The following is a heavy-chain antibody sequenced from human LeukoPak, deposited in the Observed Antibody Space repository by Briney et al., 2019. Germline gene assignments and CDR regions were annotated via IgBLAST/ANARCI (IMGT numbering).Heavy chain of an antibody. Sequence: GGSLRLSCAASGFTFSSYAMSRVRQAPGKGLEWVSAISGSGGSTYYADSVKGRFTISRDNSKNTLYLQMNSLRAEDTAVYYCAKDKGVVPAAIFDYWGQGTLVTVSS. V-gene: IGHV3-23*01. CDR1: GFTFSSYA. D-gene: IGHD2-2*01. CDR3: AKDKGVVPAAIFDY. CDR2: ISGSGGST. J-gene: IGHJ4*02.